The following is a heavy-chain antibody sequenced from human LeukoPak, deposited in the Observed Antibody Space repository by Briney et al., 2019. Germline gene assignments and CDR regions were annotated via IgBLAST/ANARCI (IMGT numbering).Heavy chain of an antibody. D-gene: IGHD2-21*02. J-gene: IGHJ4*02. CDR2: ISGSGGST. V-gene: IGHV3-23*01. CDR1: GFTFSSYA. CDR3: AKDLTAYCGGDCYSDGYFDY. Sequence: GGSLRLSCAASGFTFSSYAMSWVRQAPGKGLEWVSAISGSGGSTYYADSVKGRFTISRDNCKNTLYLQMNSLRAEDTAVYYCAKDLTAYCGGDCYSDGYFDYWGQGTLVTVSS.